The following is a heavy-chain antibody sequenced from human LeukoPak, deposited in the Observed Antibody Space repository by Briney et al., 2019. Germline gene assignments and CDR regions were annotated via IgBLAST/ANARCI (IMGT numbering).Heavy chain of an antibody. J-gene: IGHJ4*02. Sequence: ASVKVSCKASGYTFTGYYMRWVRQAPGQGLEWMGWINPNSGGTNYAQKFQGRVTMTRDTSISTAYMELSRLSSDDTAVYYCARDISGSCSSTSCYVVRGFEYWGQGTLVTVSS. V-gene: IGHV1-2*02. CDR1: GYTFTGYY. CDR2: INPNSGGT. D-gene: IGHD2-2*01. CDR3: ARDISGSCSSTSCYVVRGFEY.